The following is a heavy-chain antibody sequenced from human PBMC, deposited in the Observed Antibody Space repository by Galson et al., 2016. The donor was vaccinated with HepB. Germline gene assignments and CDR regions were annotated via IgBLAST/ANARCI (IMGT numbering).Heavy chain of an antibody. J-gene: IGHJ5*02. D-gene: IGHD2-21*01. CDR3: ARYCVAASCSEAGINWFDT. Sequence: SVKVSCKASGQILTNSGFSWVRQAPGQGLEWMGWINPYKDDTKYAQKFQGRVTMTADTSTWTAHLEMRSLRPDDTAIYFCARYCVAASCSEAGINWFDTWGQGTLVTVSS. CDR2: INPYKDDT. CDR1: GQILTNSG. V-gene: IGHV1-18*01.